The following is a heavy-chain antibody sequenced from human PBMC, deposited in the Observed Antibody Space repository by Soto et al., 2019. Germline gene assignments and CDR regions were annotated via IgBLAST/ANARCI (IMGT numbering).Heavy chain of an antibody. Sequence: SETLSLTCSVSGASISSRDYYWGWIRQTPGKGLEWIGNIDYNGVTYYNPSLKSRVTVSKDTSKNQLSLKVASVTAADTAIYYCGRVMIGTSRHTDSDYWGQGTQVTVSS. CDR3: GRVMIGTSRHTDSDY. CDR2: IDYNGVT. D-gene: IGHD2-2*01. V-gene: IGHV4-39*01. J-gene: IGHJ4*02. CDR1: GASISSRDYY.